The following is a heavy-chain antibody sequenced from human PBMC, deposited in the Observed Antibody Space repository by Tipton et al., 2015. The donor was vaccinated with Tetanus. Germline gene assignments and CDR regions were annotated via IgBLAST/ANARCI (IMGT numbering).Heavy chain of an antibody. D-gene: IGHD3-9*01. V-gene: IGHV4-59*12. J-gene: IGHJ6*02. CDR3: ARSGYYRRAYYLYRMDV. Sequence: TLSLTCTVSGGSINNYYWSWIRQPPGKGLEWIGYVYYRGSTNYNPSLKSRVTISVDTSKNQFSLNRSSVTAADTAVYYCARSGYYRRAYYLYRMDVWGQETAVGVSS. CDR1: GGSINNYY. CDR2: VYYRGST.